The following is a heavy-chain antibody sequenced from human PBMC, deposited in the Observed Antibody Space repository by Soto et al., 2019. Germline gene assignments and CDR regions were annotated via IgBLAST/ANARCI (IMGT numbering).Heavy chain of an antibody. J-gene: IGHJ6*02. Sequence: QVQLVESGGGVVQPGRSLRLSCAASGFTFSSYGMHWVRQAPGKGLEWVAVISYDGSTKYYADSVKGRFTISRDNSKNTLYLQMNSLRAEDTAVYYCAKGRGSGWYSGGGMYVWGQGTTVTVSS. CDR3: AKGRGSGWYSGGGMYV. D-gene: IGHD6-19*01. V-gene: IGHV3-30*18. CDR1: GFTFSSYG. CDR2: ISYDGSTK.